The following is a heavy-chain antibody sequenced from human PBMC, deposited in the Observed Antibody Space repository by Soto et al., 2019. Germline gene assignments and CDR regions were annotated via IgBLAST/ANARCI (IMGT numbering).Heavy chain of an antibody. CDR1: GYTFTSYG. V-gene: IGHV1-18*04. J-gene: IGHJ1*01. Sequence: QVQLVQSGPDLKRPGASMKVSCKASGYTFTSYGISWVRQAPGHGLEWMAWISPLKGRTQYSQKAQGRVTLSTDTYSNTAYMEMTTLRVDDTAVYYCAMDYGDRPEYFKHCGQSTLVTVS. D-gene: IGHD4-17*01. CDR2: ISPLKGRT. CDR3: AMDYGDRPEYFKH.